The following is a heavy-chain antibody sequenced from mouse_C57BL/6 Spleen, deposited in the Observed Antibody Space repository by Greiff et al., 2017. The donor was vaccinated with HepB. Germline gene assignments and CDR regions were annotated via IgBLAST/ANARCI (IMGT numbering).Heavy chain of an antibody. V-gene: IGHV14-2*01. D-gene: IGHD2-3*01. J-gene: IGHJ2*01. Sequence: VHVKQSGAELVKPGASVKLSCTASGFNIKDYYMHWVKQRTEQGLEWIGRIDPEDGETKYAPKFQGKATITADTSSNTAYLQLSSLTSEDTAVYYCARGADIYDGYYLFDYWGQGTTLTVSS. CDR2: IDPEDGET. CDR3: ARGADIYDGYYLFDY. CDR1: GFNIKDYY.